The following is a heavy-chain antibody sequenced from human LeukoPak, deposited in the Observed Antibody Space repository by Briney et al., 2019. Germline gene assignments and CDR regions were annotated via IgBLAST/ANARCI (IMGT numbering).Heavy chain of an antibody. CDR3: ARGRQYQLLYSYYYMDV. D-gene: IGHD2-2*01. V-gene: IGHV1-2*02. J-gene: IGHJ6*03. CDR2: INPNSGDT. CDR1: GYTFTGYY. Sequence: GASVKVSCKASGYTFTGYYIHWVRQAPGQGLEWMGWINPNSGDTNYAQKFQDRVTMTRDTSITTAYMQLTSDDTAVYYCARGRQYQLLYSYYYMDVWGEGTTVTVSS.